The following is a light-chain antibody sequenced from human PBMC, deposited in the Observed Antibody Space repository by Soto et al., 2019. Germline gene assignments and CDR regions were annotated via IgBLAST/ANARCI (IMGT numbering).Light chain of an antibody. CDR2: GAS. CDR3: QQYNNWWT. CDR1: QSVSSN. Sequence: EIVMTQSPATLSVSPGERATLSCRASQSVSSNLAWYQQKPGQAPRLLIYGASTRATGIPARFNGSGSGTEFTLTISSLQSEDIAVYYCQQYNNWWTFGQGTNVEIK. J-gene: IGKJ1*01. V-gene: IGKV3-15*01.